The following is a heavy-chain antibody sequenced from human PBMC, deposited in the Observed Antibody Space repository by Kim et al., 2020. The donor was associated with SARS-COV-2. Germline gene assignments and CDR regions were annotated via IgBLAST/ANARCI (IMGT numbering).Heavy chain of an antibody. D-gene: IGHD4-4*01. J-gene: IGHJ4*02. Sequence: TSYTPSLKSRVTISVDRYKNQFSLTLTSVTAADTAVYYCARGPYSDYFDYWGQGTLVTVSS. CDR3: ARGPYSDYFDY. V-gene: IGHV4-30-2*01. CDR2: T.